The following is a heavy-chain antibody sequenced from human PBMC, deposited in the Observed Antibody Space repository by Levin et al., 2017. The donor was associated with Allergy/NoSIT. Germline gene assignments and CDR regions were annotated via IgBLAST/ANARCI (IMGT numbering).Heavy chain of an antibody. J-gene: IGHJ3*02. CDR2: ISGSGGSS. Sequence: AGGSLRLSCAASGFTFSSYAMSWVRQAPGKGLEWVSAISGSGGSSYYADSVKGRFTISRDNSKNTLYLQMNSLRAEDTAVYYCAKGLPFVLEWSPPPLDHAFDIWGQGTMVTVSS. V-gene: IGHV3-23*01. CDR3: AKGLPFVLEWSPPPLDHAFDI. D-gene: IGHD3-3*01. CDR1: GFTFSSYA.